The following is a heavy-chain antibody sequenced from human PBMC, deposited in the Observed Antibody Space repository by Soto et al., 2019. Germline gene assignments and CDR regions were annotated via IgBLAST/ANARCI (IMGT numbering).Heavy chain of an antibody. J-gene: IGHJ5*02. CDR3: ARGFGELLPNNWFDP. Sequence: WASVKVSCKASGGTFSSYAISWVRQAPGQGLEWMGGIIPIFGTANYAQKFQGRVTITADESTSTAYMELSSLRSEDTAVYYCARGFGELLPNNWFDPWGQGTLVTVSS. CDR1: GGTFSSYA. CDR2: IIPIFGTA. D-gene: IGHD3-10*01. V-gene: IGHV1-69*13.